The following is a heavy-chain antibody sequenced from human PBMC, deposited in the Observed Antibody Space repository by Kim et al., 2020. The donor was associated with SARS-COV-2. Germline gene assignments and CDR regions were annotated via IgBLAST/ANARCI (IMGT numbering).Heavy chain of an antibody. Sequence: GGSLRLSCAVSGFTFSSYEMNWVRQAPGKGLEWVSYISSGGGTIYYADSVKGRFTVSRDNARNSLYLQMNSLRAEDTAVYYCAREKGDEFDPWGQGNLVTVSS. CDR3: AREKGDEFDP. CDR1: GFTFSSYE. CDR2: ISSGGGTI. V-gene: IGHV3-48*03. D-gene: IGHD3-16*01. J-gene: IGHJ5*02.